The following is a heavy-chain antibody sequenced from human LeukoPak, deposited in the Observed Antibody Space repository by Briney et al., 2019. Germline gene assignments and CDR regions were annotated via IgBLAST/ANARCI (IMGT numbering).Heavy chain of an antibody. J-gene: IGHJ6*03. V-gene: IGHV4-34*01. D-gene: IGHD2-2*01. CDR1: GGSFSDYH. CDR3: ARTILVVPTSYFYFYHMDV. Sequence: SETLSLTCGISGGSFSDYHWTWLRQPPGKGLEWIGEINHSGNTNYNPSLKSRVTISVDTSKNQFSLSLSSVTAADAAVYYCARTILVVPTSYFYFYHMDVWGKGTTVTVSS. CDR2: INHSGNT.